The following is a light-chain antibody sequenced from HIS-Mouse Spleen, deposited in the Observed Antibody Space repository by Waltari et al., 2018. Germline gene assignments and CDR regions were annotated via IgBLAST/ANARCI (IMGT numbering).Light chain of an antibody. J-gene: IGKJ5*01. CDR2: GAS. CDR3: QQXGSSPPIT. V-gene: IGKV3-20*01. CDR1: QSVSSSY. Sequence: EIVLTQXPGTLXXSXGERATLXXRASQSVSSSYLAWYQQKPGQAPRLLIYGASSRATGIPDRFSGSGSGTDFTLTISRLEPEDFAVYYCQQXGSSPPITFGQGTRLEIK.